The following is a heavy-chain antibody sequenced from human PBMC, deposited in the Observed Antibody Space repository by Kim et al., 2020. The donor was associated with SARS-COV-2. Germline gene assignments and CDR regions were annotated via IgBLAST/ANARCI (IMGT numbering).Heavy chain of an antibody. V-gene: IGHV6-1*01. Sequence: HYAEAVKSRITISPDTSNNQCTLQLNSVTPEDTAVYYCARDAPVGSHFDYWGQGTLVTVSS. CDR3: ARDAPVGSHFDY. D-gene: IGHD1-26*01. J-gene: IGHJ4*02.